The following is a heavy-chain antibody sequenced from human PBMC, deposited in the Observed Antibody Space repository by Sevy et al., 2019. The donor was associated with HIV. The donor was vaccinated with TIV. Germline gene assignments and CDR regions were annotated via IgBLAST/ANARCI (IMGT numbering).Heavy chain of an antibody. D-gene: IGHD1-26*01. CDR1: GFIFSSYA. CDR2: ISGSGGYT. J-gene: IGHJ5*02. CDR3: AKETPGGFDP. Sequence: GGSLRLSCAASGFIFSSYAMTWVRQAPGKGLEWVSTISGSGGYTYYTDSVKGRFTISRDNSNNMVDLQMNSLRAEDTAVYYCAKETPGGFDPWGQGTLVTVSS. V-gene: IGHV3-23*01.